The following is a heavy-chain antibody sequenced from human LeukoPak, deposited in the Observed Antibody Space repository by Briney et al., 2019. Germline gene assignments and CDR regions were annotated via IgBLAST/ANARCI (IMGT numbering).Heavy chain of an antibody. V-gene: IGHV3-20*04. Sequence: RPGGSLRLSCAASGFPFDDYGMSWVRQAPGKGLEWVSGINWNGGSTGYADPVKGRFTISRDNAKNSLYLQMNSLRAEDTALYYCAREGYGDYEGDYWGQGTLVTVSS. CDR1: GFPFDDYG. CDR3: AREGYGDYEGDY. D-gene: IGHD4-17*01. J-gene: IGHJ4*02. CDR2: INWNGGST.